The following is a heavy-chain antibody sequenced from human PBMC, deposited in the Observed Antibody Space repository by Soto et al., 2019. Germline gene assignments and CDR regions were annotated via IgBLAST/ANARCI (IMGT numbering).Heavy chain of an antibody. CDR1: GFTFSNAW. J-gene: IGHJ6*03. CDR3: TPRAFYKDV. V-gene: IGHV3-15*01. Sequence: GGSLRLSCAASGFTFSNAWMSWVRQAPGKGLEWVGRIKSETDGGTTDYAAPVNGRFTISRDDSENRLYLQMNSLKTEDTAIYYCTPRAFYKDVWGKGTTVTVSS. CDR2: IKSETDGGTT.